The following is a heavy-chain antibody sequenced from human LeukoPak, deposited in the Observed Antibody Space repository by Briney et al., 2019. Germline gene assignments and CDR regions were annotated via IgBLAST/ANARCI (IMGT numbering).Heavy chain of an antibody. Sequence: GGTLRLSCAASGFTFSNYKMNWVRQAPGKGLEWVSYISSSGSIIYYSDAVKGRFTISRDNAKNALYLQMNSLRAEDTAVYYCARDFGYFWGQGTLVTVSS. CDR2: ISSSGSII. V-gene: IGHV3-48*03. CDR1: GFTFSNYK. D-gene: IGHD3-16*01. CDR3: ARDFGYF. J-gene: IGHJ4*02.